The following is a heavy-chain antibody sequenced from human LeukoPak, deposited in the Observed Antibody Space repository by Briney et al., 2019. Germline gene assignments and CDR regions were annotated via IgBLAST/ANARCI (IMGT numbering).Heavy chain of an antibody. CDR3: ARGTRLRQATTAPEAGY. Sequence: KPGGSLRLSCAASGFTFSSYSMNWVRQAPGKGLEWVSSISSSSYIYYADSVKGRFTISRDNATNSLYLQMNSLRAEDTAVYYCARGTRLRQATTAPEAGYWGQGTLVTVSS. CDR1: GFTFSSYS. J-gene: IGHJ4*02. V-gene: IGHV3-21*01. CDR2: ISSSSYI. D-gene: IGHD5-12*01.